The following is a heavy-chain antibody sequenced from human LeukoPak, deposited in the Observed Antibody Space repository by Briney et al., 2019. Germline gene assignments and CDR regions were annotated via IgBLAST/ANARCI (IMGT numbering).Heavy chain of an antibody. D-gene: IGHD2-15*01. Sequence: PSETLSLTCTVSGGSISSYYWSWIRQPAGKGLEWIGRIYTSGSTNYNPSLKSRVTMSVDTSKNQFSLKLSSATAADTAVYYCARSLPRAVVVVAATLDTDAFDIWGQGTMVTVSS. J-gene: IGHJ3*02. CDR2: IYTSGST. CDR1: GGSISSYY. V-gene: IGHV4-4*07. CDR3: ARSLPRAVVVVAATLDTDAFDI.